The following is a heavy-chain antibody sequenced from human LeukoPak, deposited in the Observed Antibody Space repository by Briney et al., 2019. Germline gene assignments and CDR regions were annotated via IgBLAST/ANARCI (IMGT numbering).Heavy chain of an antibody. CDR3: AKVRVVFNWNYAYYFDY. Sequence: GGSLRLSCAASGFTFNRRGMHWVRQAPGKGLEWVAIISYDGSSKYYADSVKGRFTISRDNSKNTLYLQMNSLGPEDTAMYYCAKVRVVFNWNYAYYFDYWGQGTLVTVSS. D-gene: IGHD1-7*01. CDR2: ISYDGSSK. V-gene: IGHV3-30*18. CDR1: GFTFNRRG. J-gene: IGHJ4*02.